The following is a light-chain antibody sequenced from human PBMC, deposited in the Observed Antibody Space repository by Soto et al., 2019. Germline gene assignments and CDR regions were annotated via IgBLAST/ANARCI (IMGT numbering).Light chain of an antibody. V-gene: IGKV3-20*01. CDR1: QSVSSRN. J-gene: IGKJ2*01. CDR2: GAS. CDR3: LRYGDSPPAYT. Sequence: EIVLTQSPGTVSLSPGERATLSCRASQSVSSRNLAWYRQKPGQAPSLLIFGASNRATGIPDRFSGSGSGTHFTLTISRLEPEDCAVYYCLRYGDSPPAYTFGQGTKLEIK.